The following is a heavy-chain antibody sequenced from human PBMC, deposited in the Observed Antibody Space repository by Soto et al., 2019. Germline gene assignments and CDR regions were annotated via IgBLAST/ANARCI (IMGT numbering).Heavy chain of an antibody. Sequence: PGGSQRLSCPASGFTFTTYSMNWVRQAPGKGLDWVSSISSSSSYIYYADSVKGRFTISRDNAKNSLYLQMNSLRAEDTAVYYCARGNIAAALGYYYYGMDVWGQGT. J-gene: IGHJ6*02. D-gene: IGHD6-13*01. CDR2: ISSSSSYI. V-gene: IGHV3-21*01. CDR3: ARGNIAAALGYYYYGMDV. CDR1: GFTFTTYS.